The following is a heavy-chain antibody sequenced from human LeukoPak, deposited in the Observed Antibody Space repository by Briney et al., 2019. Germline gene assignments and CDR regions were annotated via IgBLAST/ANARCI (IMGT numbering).Heavy chain of an antibody. J-gene: IGHJ3*01. CDR1: GFTFTDYF. V-gene: IGHV3-11*04. CDR3: ARDDPSESSSG. Sequence: PGGSLRLSCAASGFTFTDYFMSWIRQAPGKGLEWISYISSGGNIIYYADSVKGRFTVSRDNARNSLYLQMNSLRADDTAVYYCARDDPSESSSGWGQGTMVTVSS. D-gene: IGHD6-6*01. CDR2: ISSGGNII.